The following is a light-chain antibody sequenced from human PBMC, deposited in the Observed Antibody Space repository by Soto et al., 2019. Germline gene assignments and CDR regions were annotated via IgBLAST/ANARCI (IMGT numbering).Light chain of an antibody. CDR3: QEYDGAPPIT. CDR2: DAS. V-gene: IGKV3D-15*01. J-gene: IGKJ5*01. Sequence: EIVMTQSPATLSVSPGERATLSCRASQSVSSNLAWYQQKPGQAPRLLIYDASNRATGIPARFSGSGSGTDFTLTISRLEPEDFAVYYCQEYDGAPPITFGLGTRL. CDR1: QSVSSN.